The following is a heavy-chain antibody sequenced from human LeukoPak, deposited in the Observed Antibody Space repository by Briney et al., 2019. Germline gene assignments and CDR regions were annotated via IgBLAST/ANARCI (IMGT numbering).Heavy chain of an antibody. CDR1: GFIFSDYY. Sequence: PGGSLRLSCAASGFIFSDYYMTWIRQAPGKGLEWVSYISTGGDTTYYADAVKGRFTISRDNARNSLYLQKNRLRAEDTATYYCARESVAIDYWGQGTLVTVSS. D-gene: IGHD2-15*01. CDR2: ISTGGDTT. V-gene: IGHV3-11*01. J-gene: IGHJ4*02. CDR3: ARESVAIDY.